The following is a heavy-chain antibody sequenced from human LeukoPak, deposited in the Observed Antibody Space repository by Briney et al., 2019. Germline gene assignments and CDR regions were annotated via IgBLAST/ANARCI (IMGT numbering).Heavy chain of an antibody. Sequence: SVKVSCKASGGTFSSYAISWVRQAPGQGLEWMGGIIPIFGTANYAQKFQGRVTITADKSTSTAYMELSSLRSEDTAVYYCARKRPIAAAGTGGWFDPWGQGTLVTVSS. CDR1: GGTFSSYA. V-gene: IGHV1-69*06. CDR2: IIPIFGTA. J-gene: IGHJ5*02. D-gene: IGHD6-13*01. CDR3: ARKRPIAAAGTGGWFDP.